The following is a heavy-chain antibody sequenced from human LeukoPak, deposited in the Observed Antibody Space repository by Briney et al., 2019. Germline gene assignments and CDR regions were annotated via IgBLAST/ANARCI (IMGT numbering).Heavy chain of an antibody. CDR2: FDPEDGET. J-gene: IGHJ6*02. CDR1: GYTLTELS. V-gene: IGHV1-24*01. Sequence: ASVKVSCKVSGYTLTELSMHWVRQAPGKGLEWMGGFDPEDGETIYAQKFQGRVTMTEDTSTDTAYMELSSLRSEDTAVYYCATDTGTAAAGTLPAEDYYYGMDVWGQGTTVTVSS. CDR3: ATDTGTAAAGTLPAEDYYYGMDV. D-gene: IGHD6-13*01.